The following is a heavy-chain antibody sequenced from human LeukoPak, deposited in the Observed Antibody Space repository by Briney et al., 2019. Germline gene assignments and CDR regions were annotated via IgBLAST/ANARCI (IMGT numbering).Heavy chain of an antibody. CDR1: AFTFSSYS. CDR2: ISSSGSYI. Sequence: GGSLRLSCAASAFTFSSYSMNWVRQAPGKGLEWVSSISSSGSYIYYADSVKGRFTMSRDNAKDTLYLQMDSLRTEDTAVYYCARAAYNSSPDYWGQGTLVTVSS. V-gene: IGHV3-21*01. CDR3: ARAAYNSSPDY. J-gene: IGHJ4*02. D-gene: IGHD6-6*01.